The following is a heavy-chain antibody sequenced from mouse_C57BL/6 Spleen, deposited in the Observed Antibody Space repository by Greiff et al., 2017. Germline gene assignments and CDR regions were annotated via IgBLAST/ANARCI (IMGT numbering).Heavy chain of an antibody. D-gene: IGHD1-1*01. Sequence: EVKLMESGPGLVKPSQSLSLTCSVTGYSITSGYYWNWIRQFPGNKLEWMGYISYDGSNNYNPSLKNRISITRDTSKNQFFLKLNSVTTEDTATYYCARDGRAPLDYWGQGTSVTVSS. V-gene: IGHV3-6*01. CDR1: GYSITSGYY. CDR2: ISYDGSN. J-gene: IGHJ4*01. CDR3: ARDGRAPLDY.